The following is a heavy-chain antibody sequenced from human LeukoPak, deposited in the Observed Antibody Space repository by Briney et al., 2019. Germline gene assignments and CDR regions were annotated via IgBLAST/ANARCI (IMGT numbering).Heavy chain of an antibody. V-gene: IGHV3-73*01. CDR3: TRLPSIAAAGSFSFDI. CDR2: IKSKADNYAT. Sequence: LSGGSLRLSCAASGFIFSGSALHWVRQASGKGLEWVGRIKSKADNYATAYAASVRGRFAISRDDSKNTAYLQMNSLKIDDTAVYYCTRLPSIAAAGSFSFDIWGQGTMVTVSS. D-gene: IGHD6-13*01. J-gene: IGHJ3*02. CDR1: GFIFSGSA.